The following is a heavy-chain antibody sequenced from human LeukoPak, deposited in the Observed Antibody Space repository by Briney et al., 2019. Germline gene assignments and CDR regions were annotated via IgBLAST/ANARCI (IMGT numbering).Heavy chain of an antibody. D-gene: IGHD2-2*01. CDR2: IIPIFGTA. Sequence: VKPSCKASGGTFSSYAISWVRQAPGQGLEWMGGIIPIFGTANYAQKFQGRVTITADESTSTAYMELSSLRSEDTAVYYCARGSIGCSSTSCHGAPDYRGPGNLVTVSS. CDR1: GGTFSSYA. CDR3: ARGSIGCSSTSCHGAPDY. V-gene: IGHV1-69*13. J-gene: IGHJ4*02.